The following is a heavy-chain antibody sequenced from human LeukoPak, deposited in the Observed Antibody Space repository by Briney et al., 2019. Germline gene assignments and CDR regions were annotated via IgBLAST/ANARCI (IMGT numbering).Heavy chain of an antibody. CDR3: ARVAQYYYDSSGYYCRDY. D-gene: IGHD3-22*01. V-gene: IGHV3-21*01. CDR1: GFIFSSYT. CDR2: ISSSSTYK. J-gene: IGHJ4*02. Sequence: GGSLRLSCAASGFIFSSYTMNWVRQAPGKGLEWVSSISSSSTYKYYADSVKGRFTISRDNAQNSVYLQMNSLRAEDTAVYYCARVAQYYYDSSGYYCRDYWGQGTLVTVSS.